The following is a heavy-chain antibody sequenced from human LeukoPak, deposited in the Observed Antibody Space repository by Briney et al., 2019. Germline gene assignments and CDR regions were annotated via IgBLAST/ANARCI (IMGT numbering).Heavy chain of an antibody. D-gene: IGHD2-15*01. Sequence: GGSLRLSCAASGFTFSSYGMHWVRQAPGKGLEWVAVIWYDGSNKYYADSVKGRFTISRDNSKNTLYLQMNSLRAEDTAVYYCARGQTFASGVVVVAARRRHGNWFDPWGQGTLVTVSS. CDR1: GFTFSSYG. CDR2: IWYDGSNK. V-gene: IGHV3-33*01. CDR3: ARGQTFASGVVVVAARRRHGNWFDP. J-gene: IGHJ5*02.